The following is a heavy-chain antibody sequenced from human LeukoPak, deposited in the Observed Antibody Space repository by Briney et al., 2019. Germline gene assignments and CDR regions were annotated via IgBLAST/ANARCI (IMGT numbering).Heavy chain of an antibody. CDR3: ARIFGRDSSGYYY. Sequence: ASVKVSCKASGYTFTGYYMHWVRQTPGQGLEWMGWISAYNGNTNYAQKLQGRVTMTTDTSTSTAYMELRSLRSDDTAVHYCARIFGRDSSGYYYWGQGTLVTVSS. CDR2: ISAYNGNT. J-gene: IGHJ4*02. D-gene: IGHD3-22*01. CDR1: GYTFTGYY. V-gene: IGHV1-18*04.